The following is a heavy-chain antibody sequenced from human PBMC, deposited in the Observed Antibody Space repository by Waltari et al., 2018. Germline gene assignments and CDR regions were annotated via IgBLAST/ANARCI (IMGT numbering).Heavy chain of an antibody. CDR1: GFTFSSYA. CDR3: ARDVDNWNYGGWFDP. CDR2: ISGSGGST. Sequence: EVQLLESGGGLVQPGGSLRLSCAASGFTFSSYALSWVRQAPGKGLEWVSAISGSGGSTYYADSVKGRFTISRDNSKNTLYLQMNSLRSEDTAVYYCARDVDNWNYGGWFDPWGQGTLVTVSS. V-gene: IGHV3-23*01. J-gene: IGHJ5*02. D-gene: IGHD1-7*01.